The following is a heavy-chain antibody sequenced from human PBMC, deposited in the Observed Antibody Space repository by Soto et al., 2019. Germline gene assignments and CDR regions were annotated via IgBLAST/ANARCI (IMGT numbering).Heavy chain of an antibody. CDR2: IYYSGST. CDR3: ARDLRFRGFYGMDV. Sequence: SETLSLTCTVSGGSISSGGYYWSWIRQHPGKGLEWIGYIYYSGSTYYNPSLKSRVTISVDTSKNQFSLKLSSVTAADTAVYYCARDLRFRGFYGMDVWGQGTTVTVSS. V-gene: IGHV4-31*03. D-gene: IGHD3-10*01. CDR1: GGSISSGGYY. J-gene: IGHJ6*02.